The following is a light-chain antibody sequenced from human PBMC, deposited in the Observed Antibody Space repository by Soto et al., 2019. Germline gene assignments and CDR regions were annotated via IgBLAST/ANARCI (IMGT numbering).Light chain of an antibody. Sequence: QSALTQPASVSGSPGQSITISCIGTSSDVGAYNYVSWYRHHPGKAPKLMIYDVSNRPSGVSSRFSGSKSGNTASLTISGLQAEDEADYYCSSFTPSSTLVFGTGTKLTVL. CDR1: SSDVGAYNY. V-gene: IGLV2-14*03. CDR3: SSFTPSSTLV. J-gene: IGLJ1*01. CDR2: DVS.